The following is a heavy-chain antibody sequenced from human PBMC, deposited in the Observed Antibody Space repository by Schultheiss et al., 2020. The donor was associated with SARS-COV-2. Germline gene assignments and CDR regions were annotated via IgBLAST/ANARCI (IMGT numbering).Heavy chain of an antibody. CDR3: ARDGWIGDP. D-gene: IGHD5-12*01. CDR2: INHSGST. CDR1: GGSFSGYY. J-gene: IGHJ5*02. Sequence: GSLRLSCAVYGGSFSGYYWSWIRQPPGKGLEWIGEINHSGSTNYNPSLKSRVTISVDTSKNQFSLKLSSVTAADTAVYYCARDGWIGDPWGQGTLVTVSS. V-gene: IGHV4-34*01.